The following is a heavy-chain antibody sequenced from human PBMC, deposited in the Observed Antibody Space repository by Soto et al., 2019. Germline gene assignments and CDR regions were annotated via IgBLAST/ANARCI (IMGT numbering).Heavy chain of an antibody. CDR1: GGSFSGYF. D-gene: IGHD3-3*01. Sequence: SETLSLTCAVDGGSFSGYFWSWIRQPPGKGLKWIGEINLSGTSDYNASLKSRVIISADKSKNEFYLTLTSVTAADTAVYHCERAEWLHYFDPWGQGTLVTVSS. CDR3: ERAEWLHYFDP. CDR2: INLSGTS. J-gene: IGHJ5*02. V-gene: IGHV4-34*01.